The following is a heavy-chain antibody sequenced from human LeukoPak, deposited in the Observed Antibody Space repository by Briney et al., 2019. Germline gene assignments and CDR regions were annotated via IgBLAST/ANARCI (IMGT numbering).Heavy chain of an antibody. CDR1: GASTSVTNYY. V-gene: IGHV4-39*01. CDR3: ARHFWGSGNWFDP. D-gene: IGHD3-10*01. CDR2: IYYSGTT. J-gene: IGHJ5*02. Sequence: SETLSLTCTVSGASTSVTNYYWGWIRQPPGKGLEWIGSIYYSGTTYYNPSLKSRVTISVDTSKNQSSLEVISVTAADTAVYYCARHFWGSGNWFDPWGQGALVTVSS.